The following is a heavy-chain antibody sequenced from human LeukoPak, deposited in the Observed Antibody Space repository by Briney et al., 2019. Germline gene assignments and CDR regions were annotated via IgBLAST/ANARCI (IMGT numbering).Heavy chain of an antibody. D-gene: IGHD1-14*01. CDR1: GYTFSTYG. CDR2: ISAYKGNT. CDR3: ARDRRGGRGSRDLDY. V-gene: IGHV1-18*01. Sequence: ASVKVSCKASGYTFSTYGISWVRQAPGQGLEWMGWISAYKGNTNYAQKLQGRVTMTTDTSTSTAYMELRSLRSDDTAVYYCARDRRGGRGSRDLDYWGQGTLVTVSS. J-gene: IGHJ4*02.